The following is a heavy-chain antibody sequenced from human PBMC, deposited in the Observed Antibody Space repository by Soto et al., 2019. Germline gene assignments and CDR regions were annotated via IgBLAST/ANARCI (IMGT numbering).Heavy chain of an antibody. Sequence: GGYLRLSCAASGFTFSSYGMHWVRQAPGKGLEWVAVISYDGSNKYYADSVKGRFTISRDNSKNTLYLQMNSLRAEDTAVYYCAKDHGRWELLRPDEHAFRGQGTPVTVSA. J-gene: IGHJ1*01. CDR2: ISYDGSNK. D-gene: IGHD1-26*01. CDR3: AKDHGRWELLRPDEHAF. V-gene: IGHV3-30*18. CDR1: GFTFSSYG.